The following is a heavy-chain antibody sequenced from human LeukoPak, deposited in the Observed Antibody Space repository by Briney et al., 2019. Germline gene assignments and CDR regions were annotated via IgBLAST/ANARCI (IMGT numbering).Heavy chain of an antibody. J-gene: IGHJ4*02. CDR1: GFIFSDYP. Sequence: GGSLTLSCAASGFIFSDYPMTWVRQAQGKGLEWVSAISGSTGSTFYADSVKGRFTISRDNSKNTLYLQMNSLRAEDTAVYYCAKHMYLRGVSPFDYWGQGTLVTVSS. CDR3: AKHMYLRGVSPFDY. D-gene: IGHD3-10*01. V-gene: IGHV3-23*01. CDR2: ISGSTGST.